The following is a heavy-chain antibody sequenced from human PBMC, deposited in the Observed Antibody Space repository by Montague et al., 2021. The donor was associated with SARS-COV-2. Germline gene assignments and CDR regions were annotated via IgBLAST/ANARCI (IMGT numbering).Heavy chain of an antibody. J-gene: IGHJ4*02. D-gene: IGHD3-10*01. CDR1: GASISTGAYY. V-gene: IGHV4-31*03. CDR3: ATASGSGSLGFHY. CDR2: IYYSGTI. Sequence: TLSLTCTVSGASISTGAYYWSWTRQHPEKGLEWIGYIYYSGTIYYNPSLKSRVTISLDTSNNHSSLKLSSVTAADTAVCYCATASGSGSLGFHYWGQGTLVLVSS.